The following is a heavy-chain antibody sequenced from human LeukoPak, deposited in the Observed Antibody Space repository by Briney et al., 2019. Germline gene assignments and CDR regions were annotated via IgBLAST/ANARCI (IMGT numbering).Heavy chain of an antibody. Sequence: GGSLRLSCAASRFTFSSYAMTWVRQAPGKGLEWVSAISGSGGSTYYADSVKGRFTISRDNSKNTLYLQMNSLRPEDTAVYYCVRGATAVTRHLDYWGQGTLVTVSS. CDR1: RFTFSSYA. D-gene: IGHD4-23*01. J-gene: IGHJ4*02. CDR2: ISGSGGST. CDR3: VRGATAVTRHLDY. V-gene: IGHV3-23*01.